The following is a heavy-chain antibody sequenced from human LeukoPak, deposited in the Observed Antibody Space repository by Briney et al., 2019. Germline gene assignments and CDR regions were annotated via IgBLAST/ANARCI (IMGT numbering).Heavy chain of an antibody. V-gene: IGHV4-4*09. Sequence: PSETLSLTCAVYGGSFSGYYWSWIRQPPGKGLEWIGYIYTSGSTNYNPSLKSRVTISVDTSKNQFSLKLSSVTAADTAVYYCARHINWIDAFDIWGQGTMATVSS. CDR3: ARHINWIDAFDI. CDR2: IYTSGST. CDR1: GGSFSGYY. D-gene: IGHD1-1*01. J-gene: IGHJ3*02.